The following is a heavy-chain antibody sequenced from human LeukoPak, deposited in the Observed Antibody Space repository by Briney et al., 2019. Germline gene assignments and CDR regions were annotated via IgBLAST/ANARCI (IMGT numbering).Heavy chain of an antibody. CDR2: IVRNGGGT. CDR3: VRGFRGGPFDY. J-gene: IGHJ4*02. V-gene: IGHV3-20*04. Sequence: PGGSPRLSCVASGFTFDDYGMSSVRQVPGKGLEWVSGIVRNGGGTGYADSVKGRFTISRDNAENSLYLQMNSLRADDTALYYCVRGFRGGPFDYWGQGTLVTVPS. D-gene: IGHD3-10*01. CDR1: GFTFDDYG.